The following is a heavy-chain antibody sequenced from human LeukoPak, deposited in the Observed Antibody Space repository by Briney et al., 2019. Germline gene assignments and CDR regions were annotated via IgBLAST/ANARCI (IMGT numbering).Heavy chain of an antibody. CDR2: IYYSGST. CDR3: ARSKSGTYSWFDP. V-gene: IGHV4-59*08. CDR1: GGSISSYY. J-gene: IGHJ5*02. Sequence: SSETLSLTCTVSGGSISSYYWSWIRQPPGKGLEWVGYIYYSGSTNYSPSLKGRVTISVATSKNQFSLNLSSVTAADTAVYYCARSKSGTYSWFDPWGQGTLSPSPQ. D-gene: IGHD1-26*01.